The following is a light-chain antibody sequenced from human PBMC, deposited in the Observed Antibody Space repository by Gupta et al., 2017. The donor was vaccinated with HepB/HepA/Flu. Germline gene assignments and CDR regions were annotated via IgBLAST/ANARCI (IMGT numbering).Light chain of an antibody. Sequence: IGTKYVYWYQQLPGAAPKLLIFRNTQRLSGVPDRFSGSKSGTSASLAISGLQSEDEADYYCAAWDDSLSGLVLFGGGTKVTVL. V-gene: IGLV1-47*01. CDR2: RNT. J-gene: IGLJ2*01. CDR1: IGTKY. CDR3: AAWDDSLSGLVL.